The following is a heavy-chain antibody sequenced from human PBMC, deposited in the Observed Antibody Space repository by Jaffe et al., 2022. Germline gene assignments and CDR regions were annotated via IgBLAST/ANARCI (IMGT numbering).Heavy chain of an antibody. J-gene: IGHJ4*02. Sequence: QVTLRESGPALMKPTQTLTLTCTFSGFSLSTPGMSVSWIRQPPGKALEWLALIDYYDDKYYNASLKTRLTISRDTSKNQVVLTMTNLDPVDTATYYCVRASDFWTGFFQLNFDSWGQGTLVTVSS. V-gene: IGHV2-70*01. CDR3: VRASDFWTGFFQLNFDS. CDR2: IDYYDDK. CDR1: GFSLSTPGMS. D-gene: IGHD3-3*01.